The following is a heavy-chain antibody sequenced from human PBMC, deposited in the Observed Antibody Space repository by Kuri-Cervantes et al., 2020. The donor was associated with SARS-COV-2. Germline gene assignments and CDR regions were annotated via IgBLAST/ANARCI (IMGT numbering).Heavy chain of an antibody. CDR1: GYTFTSYD. Sequence: SVKVSCKASGYTFTSYDIHWVRQAPGQGLEWMGGIIPIFGTANYAQKFQGRVTIIADKSTSTAYMDLSSLRSEDTAVYYCVRAYGGPLGWFDPWGQGTLVTVSS. V-gene: IGHV1-69*06. D-gene: IGHD4-17*01. CDR3: VRAYGGPLGWFDP. CDR2: IIPIFGTA. J-gene: IGHJ5*02.